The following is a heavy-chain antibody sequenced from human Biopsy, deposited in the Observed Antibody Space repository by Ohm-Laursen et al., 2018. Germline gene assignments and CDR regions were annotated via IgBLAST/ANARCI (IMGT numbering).Heavy chain of an antibody. CDR2: MNQDGSEE. Sequence: SLRLSCSASGFIFRRYWMNWVRQAPEKGLEWVANMNQDGSEEHYVDSVKGRFTISRDNTKSSLYLQMNSLRDEDTAVYYCARGPSGTAAGRFASWGQGTLVTVSS. D-gene: IGHD6-13*01. CDR1: GFIFRRYW. CDR3: ARGPSGTAAGRFAS. J-gene: IGHJ4*02. V-gene: IGHV3-7*04.